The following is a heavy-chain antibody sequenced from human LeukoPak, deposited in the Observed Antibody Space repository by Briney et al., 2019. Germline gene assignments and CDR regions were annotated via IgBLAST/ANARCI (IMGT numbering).Heavy chain of an antibody. D-gene: IGHD7-27*01. CDR3: ARDSMALTGPTFIFDY. V-gene: IGHV3-9*01. J-gene: IGHJ4*02. CDR2: ISWNSSSI. Sequence: GGSLRLSCAASGFTFDDYAMHWVRQAPGKGLEWVSGISWNSSSIGYADSVKGRFTISRDNAKNSLYLQMNSLRAEDTAVYYCARDSMALTGPTFIFDYWGQGTLVTVSS. CDR1: GFTFDDYA.